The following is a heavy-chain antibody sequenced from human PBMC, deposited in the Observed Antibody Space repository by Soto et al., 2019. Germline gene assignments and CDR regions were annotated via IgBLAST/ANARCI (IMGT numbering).Heavy chain of an antibody. V-gene: IGHV3-15*07. CDR1: GFSITNTW. D-gene: IGHD3-3*01. CDR3: NSYPDFWGGHTPL. J-gene: IGHJ4*02. CDR2: VKSKADGGTA. Sequence: EVQLVESGGGLVQPGGSLRLSCAASGFSITNTWMHWVRQAPGKGLEWVGRVKSKADGGTADYAAPVKGRFTVSRDDSKNTKSLPMNSLTMEDTAVYYCNSYPDFWGGHTPLWGQGTLVTVSS.